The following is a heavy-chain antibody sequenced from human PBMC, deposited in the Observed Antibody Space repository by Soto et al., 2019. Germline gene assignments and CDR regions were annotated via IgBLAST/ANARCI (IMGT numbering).Heavy chain of an antibody. Sequence: SETLSLTCAVYGGSFSGYYWTWIRQPPGTGLEWIGEINHSGSTNYNPSLKSRVTISVDTSKNQFSLKLTSVTAADTAVYYCARDKITGLFDYWAQGTLVTVSS. J-gene: IGHJ4*02. CDR1: GGSFSGYY. CDR3: ARDKITGLFDY. CDR2: INHSGST. D-gene: IGHD2-8*02. V-gene: IGHV4-34*01.